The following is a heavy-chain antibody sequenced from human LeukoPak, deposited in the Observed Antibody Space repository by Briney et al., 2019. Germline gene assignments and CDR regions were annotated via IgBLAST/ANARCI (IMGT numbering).Heavy chain of an antibody. J-gene: IGHJ3*02. Sequence: GRSLRLSCAASGFTFSSYGMHWVRQAPGKGLEWVAVIWYDGSNKYYADSVKGRFTISRDNSKNTLYLQMNSLRAEDTAVYYCGRETGGSRSHAAFNIGGQGPRAPFS. CDR1: GFTFSSYG. CDR2: IWYDGSNK. CDR3: GRETGGSRSHAAFNI. V-gene: IGHV3-33*01. D-gene: IGHD3-16*01.